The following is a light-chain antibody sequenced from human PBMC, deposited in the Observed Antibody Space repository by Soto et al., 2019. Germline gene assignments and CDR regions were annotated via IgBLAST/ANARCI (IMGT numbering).Light chain of an antibody. V-gene: IGKV3-15*01. CDR3: QQYNNWPPLT. Sequence: IVLTQSPGTLSLSPGERATLSCSAVQSVSSNYLAWYQQKPGQAPRLLIYGASTRATGIPARFSGSGSGTEFTLTISSLQSEDFAVYYCQQYNNWPPLTFGGGTKVDIK. CDR1: QSVSSN. J-gene: IGKJ4*01. CDR2: GAS.